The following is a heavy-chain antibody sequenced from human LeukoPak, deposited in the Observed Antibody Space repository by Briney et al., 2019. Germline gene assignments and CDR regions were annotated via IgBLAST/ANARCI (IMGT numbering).Heavy chain of an antibody. CDR2: IYYSGST. CDR3: QKTEYDILTGYPKYNWFDP. CDR1: GGSISSGDYY. Sequence: SETLSLTCTVSGGSISSGDYYWSWIRQPPGQGLEWIGYIYYSGSTYYNPSLKSRVTISVDTSKNQFSLKLSSVTAADTVVYYWQKTEYDILTGYPKYNWFDPWGQGTLVTVSS. J-gene: IGHJ5*02. D-gene: IGHD3-9*01. V-gene: IGHV4-30-4*01.